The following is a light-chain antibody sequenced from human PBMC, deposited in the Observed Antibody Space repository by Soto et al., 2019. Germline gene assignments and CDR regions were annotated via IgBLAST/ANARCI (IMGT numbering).Light chain of an antibody. V-gene: IGKV3-20*01. CDR1: QSVSSSY. Sequence: EIVLTQSPGTLSLSPGERATLSCRASQSVSSSYLAWYQQKPGQAPRLLIYDASSRATGIPDRFSGSGSGTDFTLTISRLEPEDFAVYYCQQYGSSVYTFGQGTKLEIK. CDR3: QQYGSSVYT. J-gene: IGKJ2*01. CDR2: DAS.